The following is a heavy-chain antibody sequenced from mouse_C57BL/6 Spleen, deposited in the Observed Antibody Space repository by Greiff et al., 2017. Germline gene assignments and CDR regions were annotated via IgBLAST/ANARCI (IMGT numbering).Heavy chain of an antibody. J-gene: IGHJ4*01. CDR2: IDPSDSYT. CDR1: GYTFTSYW. D-gene: IGHD2-4*01. Sequence: QVQLQQPGAELVRPGTSVKLSCKASGYTFTSYWMHWVKQRPGQGLEWIGVIDPSDSYTNYNQKFKGKATLTVDTSSSTAYMQLSSLTSEDSAVYYCARGIPYYDRYYYAMDYWGQGTSVTVSS. CDR3: ARGIPYYDRYYYAMDY. V-gene: IGHV1-59*01.